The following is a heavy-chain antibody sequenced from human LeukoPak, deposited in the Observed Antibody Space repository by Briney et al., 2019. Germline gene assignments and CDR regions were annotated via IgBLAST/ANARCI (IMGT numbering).Heavy chain of an antibody. Sequence: PSETLSLTCAVSGYSISSGYYWGWIRQPPGKGLEWIGSIYHSGSTYYNPSLKSRVTISVDTSKNQFSLKLSSVTAADTAVYYCAREVTGLAAAGGDAFDIWGQGTMVTVSS. CDR2: IYHSGST. J-gene: IGHJ3*02. V-gene: IGHV4-38-2*02. D-gene: IGHD6-13*01. CDR1: GYSISSGYY. CDR3: AREVTGLAAAGGDAFDI.